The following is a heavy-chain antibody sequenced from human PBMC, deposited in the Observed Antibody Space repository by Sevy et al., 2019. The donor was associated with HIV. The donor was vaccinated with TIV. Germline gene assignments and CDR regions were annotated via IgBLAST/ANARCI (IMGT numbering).Heavy chain of an antibody. CDR2: ISSSSSTI. D-gene: IGHD3-10*01. CDR1: GLTFSTYS. V-gene: IGHV3-48*01. J-gene: IGHJ4*02. Sequence: GGSLRLSCAASGLTFSTYSMNWVRQAPGKGLEWVSYISSSSSTIYYADSVKGRFTISRDNAKNSLYLQMNSQKAEDTSVYYCASPLPFYYGSGSEEFDYWGRGTLVTVSS. CDR3: ASPLPFYYGSGSEEFDY.